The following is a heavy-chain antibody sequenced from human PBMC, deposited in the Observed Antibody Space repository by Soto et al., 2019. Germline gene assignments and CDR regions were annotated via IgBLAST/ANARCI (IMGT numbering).Heavy chain of an antibody. CDR3: ARDGIAARRYYYYGMDV. CDR2: IDYRGST. J-gene: IGHJ6*02. CDR1: CGSISSYY. Sequence: SETLSLTCTVSCGSISSYYWRCIRQPLGKGLEGIGYIDYRGSTNYNPSLKIRVTISVDTSKNQFSLKPSSVTAADTAVYYCARDGIAARRYYYYGMDVWGQGTTVTVSS. D-gene: IGHD6-6*01. V-gene: IGHV4-59*01.